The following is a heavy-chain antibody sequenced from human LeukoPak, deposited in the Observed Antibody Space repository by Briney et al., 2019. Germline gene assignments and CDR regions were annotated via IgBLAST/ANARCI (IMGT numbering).Heavy chain of an antibody. J-gene: IGHJ4*02. CDR2: INHSGST. Sequence: SETLSLTCAVYGGSFSGYYWSWIRQPPGKGLEWIGEINHSGSTNYNPSLKSRVSISLDTSNNRFSLNLNFVTAADTAVYFCASPRTSYRYTFDYWGPGALVTVSS. CDR1: GGSFSGYY. D-gene: IGHD5-18*01. V-gene: IGHV4-34*01. CDR3: ASPRTSYRYTFDY.